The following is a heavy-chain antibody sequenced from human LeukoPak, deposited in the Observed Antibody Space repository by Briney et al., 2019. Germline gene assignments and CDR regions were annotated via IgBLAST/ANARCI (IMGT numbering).Heavy chain of an antibody. J-gene: IGHJ6*02. CDR1: GVTFSSYY. D-gene: IGHD3-22*01. V-gene: IGHV4-34*01. CDR2: INHSGST. CDR3: ARSSGSGYYSRRFSPGFSPRVSQPHYGMDV. Sequence: SETLSLTCAVYGVTFSSYYWNWLRQPPGKGLEWIGEINHSGSTNYNPSLKSRVTISVDTSKNQFALKLSSVTAADTAVYYCARSSGSGYYSRRFSPGFSPRVSQPHYGMDVWGQGTTVTVSS.